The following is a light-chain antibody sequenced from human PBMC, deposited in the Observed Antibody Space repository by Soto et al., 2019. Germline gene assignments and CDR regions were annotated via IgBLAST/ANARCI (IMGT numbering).Light chain of an antibody. CDR1: QSLLHSNGYNY. Sequence: DIVMTQSALFLPVTPGEPASISCRSSQSLLHSNGYNYLDWYVQRPGQSPQLLIYLGSTRASGVPDRFSGSGSGTDFTLKISIVEAEDVGVYYCMQALQTPRTFGQGTKVEIK. J-gene: IGKJ1*01. V-gene: IGKV2-28*01. CDR3: MQALQTPRT. CDR2: LGS.